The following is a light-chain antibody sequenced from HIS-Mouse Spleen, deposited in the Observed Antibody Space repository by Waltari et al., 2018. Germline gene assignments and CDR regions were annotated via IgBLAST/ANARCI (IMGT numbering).Light chain of an antibody. CDR2: SNT. CDR3: AAWDDSLNGRV. CDR1: SPTTGTKT. Sequence: QSVLTQPPSASGTPGQRVTIPCSGRSPTTGTKTVNWYPPLPGTAPKLLIYSNTRRPSGVPDRFSGSKSGTSASLAISGLQSEDEADYYCAAWDDSLNGRVFGGGTKLTVL. J-gene: IGLJ3*02. V-gene: IGLV1-44*01.